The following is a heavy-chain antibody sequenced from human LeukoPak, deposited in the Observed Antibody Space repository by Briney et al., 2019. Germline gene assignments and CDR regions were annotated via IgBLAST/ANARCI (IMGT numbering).Heavy chain of an antibody. J-gene: IGHJ6*02. CDR3: ARGPNWTGMDV. CDR1: GGSFSGYY. V-gene: IGHV4-34*01. Sequence: SETLSLTCAVYGGSFSGYYWSWIRQPPGKGLEWIGEINHSGSTNYNPSLKSRVTLSVDTSKNQFSLKLSSVTAADTAVYYCARGPNWTGMDVWGQGTTVTVSS. D-gene: IGHD1-20*01. CDR2: INHSGST.